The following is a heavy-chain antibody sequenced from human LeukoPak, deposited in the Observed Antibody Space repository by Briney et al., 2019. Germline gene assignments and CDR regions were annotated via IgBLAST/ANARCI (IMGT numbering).Heavy chain of an antibody. Sequence: SETLSLTCAVYGGSFSGYYWSWIRQPPGKGLEWIGEINHSGSTNYNPSLKSRVTISVDTSENQFSLKLSSVTAADTAVYYCATLTTSNYYGMDVWGQGTTVTVSS. D-gene: IGHD2/OR15-2a*01. J-gene: IGHJ6*02. V-gene: IGHV4-34*01. CDR1: GGSFSGYY. CDR3: ATLTTSNYYGMDV. CDR2: INHSGST.